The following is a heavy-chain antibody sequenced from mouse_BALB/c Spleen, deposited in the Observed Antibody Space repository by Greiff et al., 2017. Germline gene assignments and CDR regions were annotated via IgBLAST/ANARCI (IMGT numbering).Heavy chain of an antibody. Sequence: DVMLVESGGGLVQPGGSMKLSCVASGFTFSNYWMNWVRQSPEKGLEWVAEIRLKSNNYATHYAESVKGRFTISRDDSKSSVYLQMNNLRAEDTGIYYCTRDAYWGQGTLVTVSA. CDR3: TRDAY. CDR1: GFTFSNYW. CDR2: IRLKSNNYAT. J-gene: IGHJ3*01. V-gene: IGHV6-6*02.